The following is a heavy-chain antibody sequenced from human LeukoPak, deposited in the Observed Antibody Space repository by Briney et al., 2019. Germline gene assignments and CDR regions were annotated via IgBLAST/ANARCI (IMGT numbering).Heavy chain of an antibody. V-gene: IGHV1-2*02. J-gene: IGHJ5*02. CDR2: INPNSGGT. CDR1: GYTFTGYY. CDR3: ARDYYDSSGYSRFDP. D-gene: IGHD3-22*01. Sequence: ASVKVSCKASGYTFTGYYMHWVRRAPGQGLEWMGWINPNSGGTDYAQKFQGRVTMTRDTSISTAYMEVSRLRSDVTAVYYCARDYYDSSGYSRFDPWGQGTLVTVSS.